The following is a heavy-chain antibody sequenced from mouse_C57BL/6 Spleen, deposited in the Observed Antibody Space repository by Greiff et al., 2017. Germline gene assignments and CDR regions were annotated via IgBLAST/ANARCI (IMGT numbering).Heavy chain of an antibody. CDR3: ARRDYYYGRSSGGFDV. D-gene: IGHD1-1*01. CDR1: GYTFTSYW. V-gene: IGHV1-52*01. CDR2: IDPSDSET. J-gene: IGHJ1*03. Sequence: QVQLKQPGAELVRPGSSVKLSCKASGYTFTSYWMHWVKQRPIQGLEWIGNIDPSDSETHYNQKFKDKATLTVDKSSSTAYMQLSSLTSEDSAVYYCARRDYYYGRSSGGFDVWGTGTTVTVSS.